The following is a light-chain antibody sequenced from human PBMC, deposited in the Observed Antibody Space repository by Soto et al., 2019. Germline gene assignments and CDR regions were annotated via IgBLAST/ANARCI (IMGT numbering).Light chain of an antibody. J-gene: IGKJ2*01. CDR2: DTS. CDR3: QQRDNWMYT. V-gene: IGKV3-11*01. CDR1: ERVSNY. Sequence: ETVLTQSPATLSLSPGERATLSCRASERVSNYLAWYQHKPGQAPRLLIYDTSYRATGIPARFSGSGSGTDFPLTISSLEPQDFAVYYCQQRDNWMYTFGQGTKLVIK.